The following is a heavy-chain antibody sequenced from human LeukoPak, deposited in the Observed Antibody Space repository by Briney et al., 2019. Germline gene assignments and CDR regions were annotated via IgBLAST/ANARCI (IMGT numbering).Heavy chain of an antibody. CDR3: AKSRGYYDSSGYGR. Sequence: GGSLRLSCAASGFTFSSYAMSWVRQAPGKGLEWVSAISGSGGSTYYADSVKGRFTISRDNSKNTLYLQMNCLRAEDTAVYYCAKSRGYYDSSGYGRWGQGTLVTVSS. J-gene: IGHJ4*02. CDR2: ISGSGGST. V-gene: IGHV3-23*01. CDR1: GFTFSSYA. D-gene: IGHD3-22*01.